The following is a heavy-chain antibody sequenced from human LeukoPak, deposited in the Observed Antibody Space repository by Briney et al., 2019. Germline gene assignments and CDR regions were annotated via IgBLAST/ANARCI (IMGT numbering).Heavy chain of an antibody. Sequence: SVKVSCEASGGTFSSYAISWVRQAPGQGLEWMGGIIPIFGTANYAQKFQGRVTITTDESTSTAYMELSSLRSEDTAVYYCARGGNSIDRNFDYWGQGTLVTVSS. V-gene: IGHV1-69*05. CDR3: ARGGNSIDRNFDY. CDR1: GGTFSSYA. J-gene: IGHJ4*02. CDR2: IIPIFGTA. D-gene: IGHD6-6*01.